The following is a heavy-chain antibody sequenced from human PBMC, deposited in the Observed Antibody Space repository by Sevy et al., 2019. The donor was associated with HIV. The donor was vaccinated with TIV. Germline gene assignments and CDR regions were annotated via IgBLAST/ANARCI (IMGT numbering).Heavy chain of an antibody. CDR1: GFTFSSYS. CDR3: ARGEQWLTHYFDY. CDR2: SSSSSSYI. Sequence: GGSLRLSCAASGFTFSSYSMNWVRQAPGKGLEWVSYSSSSSSYIYYADSVKGRFTISRDNAKNSLYLQMNSLGAEDTAGYYCARGEQWLTHYFDYWGQGTLVTVSS. V-gene: IGHV3-21*01. D-gene: IGHD6-19*01. J-gene: IGHJ4*02.